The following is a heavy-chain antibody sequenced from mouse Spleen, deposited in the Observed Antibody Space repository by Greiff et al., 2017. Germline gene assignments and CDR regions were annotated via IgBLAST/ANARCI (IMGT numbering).Heavy chain of an antibody. Sequence: QVHVKQSGAELVRPGASVTLSCKASGYTFTDYEMHWVKQTPVHGLEWIGAIDPETGGTAYNQKFKGKAILTADKSSSTAYMELRSLTSEDSAVYYCTRSNPFAYWGQGTLVTVSA. CDR2: IDPETGGT. D-gene: IGHD6-1*01. V-gene: IGHV1-15*01. CDR3: TRSNPFAY. CDR1: GYTFTDYE. J-gene: IGHJ3*01.